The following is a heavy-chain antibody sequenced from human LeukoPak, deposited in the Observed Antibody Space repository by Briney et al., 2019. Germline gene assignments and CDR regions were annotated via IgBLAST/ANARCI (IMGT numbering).Heavy chain of an antibody. V-gene: IGHV4-59*01. CDR2: IHFSGST. J-gene: IGHJ6*03. CDR1: GGSISDYQ. CDR3: ARAGRPGNYYYYMDV. D-gene: IGHD6-6*01. Sequence: SETLSLTCSVSGGSISDYQWNWIRQPPGKGLEWIGYIHFSGSTKSNPSLKSRVTITVDTSRNHFSLNLLSVTAADTAMYYCARAGRPGNYYYYMDVWGNGTMVTVSS.